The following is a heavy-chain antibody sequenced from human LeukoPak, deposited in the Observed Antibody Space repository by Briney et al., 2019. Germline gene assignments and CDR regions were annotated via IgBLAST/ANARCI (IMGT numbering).Heavy chain of an antibody. D-gene: IGHD1-1*01. CDR3: VTETWND. Sequence: PGGSLRLSCAASGFSITSKYMTWVRQAPGKGLEWVSAFFRDGVTSYAESVTGRFTISRDISKNTVYFQMNRLRPDDTAMYYCVTETWNDWGQGTLVSVSS. CDR1: GFSITSKY. V-gene: IGHV3-53*01. CDR2: FFRDGVT. J-gene: IGHJ4*02.